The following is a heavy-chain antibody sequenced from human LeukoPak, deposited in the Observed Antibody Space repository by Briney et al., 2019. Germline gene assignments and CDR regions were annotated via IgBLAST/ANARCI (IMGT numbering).Heavy chain of an antibody. CDR1: GFTLSSYS. CDR3: ARADFGGDLDY. J-gene: IGHJ4*02. CDR2: IYYSGST. Sequence: GSLRLSCVASGFTLSSYSMNWIRQPPGKGLEWIGYIYYSGSTNYNPSLKSRVTISVDTSKNQFSLKLSSVTAADTAVYYCARADFGGDLDYWGQGTLVTVSS. D-gene: IGHD2-21*02. V-gene: IGHV4-59*12.